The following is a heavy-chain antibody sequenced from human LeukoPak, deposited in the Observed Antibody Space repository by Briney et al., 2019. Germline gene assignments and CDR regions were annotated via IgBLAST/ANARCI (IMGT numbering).Heavy chain of an antibody. V-gene: IGHV3-21*01. J-gene: IGHJ4*02. Sequence: GGSLRLSCAASGFTFSTYSMKWVRQAPGKGLEWVSSISSSSSYIYYADSMKGRFTISRDNAKNSLYLQMNSLTAEDTAVYYCARDPCCSGGDCYSVLDYWGRGTLVTVSS. D-gene: IGHD2-21*02. CDR2: ISSSSSYI. CDR1: GFTFSTYS. CDR3: ARDPCCSGGDCYSVLDY.